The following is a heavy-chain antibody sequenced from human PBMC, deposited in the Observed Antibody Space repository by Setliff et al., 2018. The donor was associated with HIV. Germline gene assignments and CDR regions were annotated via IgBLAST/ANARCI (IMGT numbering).Heavy chain of an antibody. CDR2: IEPSSGGT. D-gene: IGHD2-8*02. Sequence: GASVKVSCKASGYTFTAYYIHWVRQAPGHELQLMGRIEPSSGGTNYIQKFQGRVTITRDTSICTVYMELTGLTSGDTAVYYCARQDHSSVNTGSLYAFDVWGQGTMVTVS. CDR1: GYTFTAYY. J-gene: IGHJ3*01. V-gene: IGHV1-2*06. CDR3: ARQDHSSVNTGSLYAFDV.